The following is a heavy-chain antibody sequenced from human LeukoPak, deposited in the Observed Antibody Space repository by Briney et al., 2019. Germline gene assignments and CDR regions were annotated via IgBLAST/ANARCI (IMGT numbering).Heavy chain of an antibody. V-gene: IGHV3-23*01. J-gene: IGHJ4*02. CDR3: AKALSAQDGYNWSN. Sequence: PGGSLRLSCAASGFTFSSYAMSWVRQAPGKGLEWVSAISGSGGITYYTDSVKGRFTISRDNSKNTLYLQMNSLRAEDTAVYYCAKALSAQDGYNWSNWGQGTLVTVSS. CDR1: GFTFSSYA. D-gene: IGHD5-24*01. CDR2: ISGSGGIT.